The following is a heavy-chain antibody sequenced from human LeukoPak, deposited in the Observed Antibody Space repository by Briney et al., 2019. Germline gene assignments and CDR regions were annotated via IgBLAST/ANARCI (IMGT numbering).Heavy chain of an antibody. CDR2: VSSSGSTI. Sequence: PGGSLRLSCAASGFTFSDYYMSWIRQAPGKGLEWVSYVSSSGSTIYYADSVKGRFTISRDNAKNSLYLQMNSLRAEDTAVYYCARVWYSSAPGGAFDIWGQGTMVTVSS. J-gene: IGHJ3*02. CDR1: GFTFSDYY. CDR3: ARVWYSSAPGGAFDI. D-gene: IGHD6-19*01. V-gene: IGHV3-11*04.